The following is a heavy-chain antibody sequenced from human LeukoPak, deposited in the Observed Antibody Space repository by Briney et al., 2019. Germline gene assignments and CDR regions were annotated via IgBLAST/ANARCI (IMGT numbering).Heavy chain of an antibody. J-gene: IGHJ4*02. CDR3: ASDTTYYYDSSGYYEGREEIDY. D-gene: IGHD3-22*01. Sequence: PGGSLRLSCAASGFTFDDYAIHWVRKAPGKGLEWVSGISWNSGSIGYADSVKGRFTISRDNAKNSLYLQMNSLRAEDTAVYYCASDTTYYYDSSGYYEGREEIDYWGQGTLVTVSS. V-gene: IGHV3-9*01. CDR1: GFTFDDYA. CDR2: ISWNSGSI.